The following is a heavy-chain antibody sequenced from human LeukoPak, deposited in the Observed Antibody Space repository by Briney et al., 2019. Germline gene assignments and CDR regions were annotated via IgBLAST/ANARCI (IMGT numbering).Heavy chain of an antibody. Sequence: GGSLRLSCAASGFTFSSYAMHWVRQAPGKGREWVAVISYDGSNKYYADSVKGRFTISRDNSKNTLYLQMNSLRAEDTAVYYCAREDYGGNWFDYWGQGTLVTVSS. CDR3: AREDYGGNWFDY. V-gene: IGHV3-30-3*01. CDR2: ISYDGSNK. CDR1: GFTFSSYA. D-gene: IGHD4-23*01. J-gene: IGHJ4*02.